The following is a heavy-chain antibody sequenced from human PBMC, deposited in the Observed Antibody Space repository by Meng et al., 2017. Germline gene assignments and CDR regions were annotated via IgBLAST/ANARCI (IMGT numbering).Heavy chain of an antibody. CDR3: ARSSNYDYVWGSYRPYYFDY. Sequence: SETLSLTCTVSGGSVSSGSYYWSWIRQPPGKGLEWNGYIYYSGSTNYNPSLKSRVTISVDTSKNHFSLKLSAVPAADTAVYYCARSSNYDYVWGSYRPYYFDYWGQGTLVTVSS. J-gene: IGHJ4*02. CDR2: IYYSGST. V-gene: IGHV4-61*01. D-gene: IGHD3-16*02. CDR1: GGSVSSGSYY.